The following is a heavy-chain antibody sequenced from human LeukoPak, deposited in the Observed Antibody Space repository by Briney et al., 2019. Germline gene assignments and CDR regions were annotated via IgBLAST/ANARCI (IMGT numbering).Heavy chain of an antibody. J-gene: IGHJ4*02. D-gene: IGHD6-19*01. CDR3: AREGSSGRFDY. Sequence: KPSETLSLTCTVSGGSISSYYWNWIRQPPGKGLEWIGYIYYSGSTNYNPSLKSRVTISVDTSKNQFSQKLSSVTAADTAVYYCAREGSSGRFDYWGQGTPATVSS. CDR2: IYYSGST. CDR1: GGSISSYY. V-gene: IGHV4-59*01.